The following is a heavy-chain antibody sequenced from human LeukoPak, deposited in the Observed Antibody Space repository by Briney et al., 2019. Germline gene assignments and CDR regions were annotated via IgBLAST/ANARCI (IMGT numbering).Heavy chain of an antibody. V-gene: IGHV4-30-4*01. CDR2: IYYSGST. Sequence: PSETLSLTCTVSGGSISSGDYYWSWIRQPPGKGLEWIGYIYYSGSTNYNPSLKSRVTISVDTSKNQFSLKLSSVTAADTAVYYCASYCSGGSCFGGMDVWGQGTTVTVSS. D-gene: IGHD2-15*01. CDR3: ASYCSGGSCFGGMDV. J-gene: IGHJ6*02. CDR1: GGSISSGDYY.